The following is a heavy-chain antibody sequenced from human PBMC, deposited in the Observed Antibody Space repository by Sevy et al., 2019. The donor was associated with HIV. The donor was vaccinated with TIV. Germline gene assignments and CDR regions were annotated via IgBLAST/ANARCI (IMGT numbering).Heavy chain of an antibody. CDR2: IKQDESEK. Sequence: GGSLRLSCAASGFSFSTYWMHWVRQAPGKGLEWVANIKQDESEKYYVASVKGRFTISRDNAKNSVYLEMNSLRPEDTAIYYCAKGNSGSFDYGGQGTRVTVSS. D-gene: IGHD3-22*01. CDR1: GFSFSTYW. CDR3: AKGNSGSFDY. V-gene: IGHV3-7*01. J-gene: IGHJ4*02.